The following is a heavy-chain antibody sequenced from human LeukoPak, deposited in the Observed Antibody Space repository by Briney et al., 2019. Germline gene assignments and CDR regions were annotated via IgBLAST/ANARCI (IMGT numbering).Heavy chain of an antibody. CDR3: ARGADGTFDY. Sequence: GGSLRLSCAASGFTFSNYWMNWVRQAPGKGLEWVANIKQGGGETYNVDSVKGRFSISRDNAKNSLYLQMNSLRAEDTAVYYCARGADGTFDYWGQGIVVTVSP. D-gene: IGHD5-24*01. V-gene: IGHV3-7*01. CDR2: IKQGGGET. J-gene: IGHJ4*02. CDR1: GFTFSNYW.